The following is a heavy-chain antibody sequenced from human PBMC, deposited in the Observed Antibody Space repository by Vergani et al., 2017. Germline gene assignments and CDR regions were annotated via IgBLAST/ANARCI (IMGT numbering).Heavy chain of an antibody. CDR2: IYYSGST. D-gene: IGHD3-10*01. Sequence: QVQLQESGPGLVKPSETLSLTCTVSGGSISSYYWSWIRQPPGKGLEWIGYIYYSGSTNYNHSLKSRVTISVDPSKNQFSLKLSSVTAADTAVYYCARAKWDYYGSGFWRYYYYGMDVWGQGTTVTVSS. J-gene: IGHJ6*02. CDR1: GGSISSYY. CDR3: ARAKWDYYGSGFWRYYYYGMDV. V-gene: IGHV4-59*01.